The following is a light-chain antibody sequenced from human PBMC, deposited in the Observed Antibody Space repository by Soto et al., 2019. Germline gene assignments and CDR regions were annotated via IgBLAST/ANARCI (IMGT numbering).Light chain of an antibody. CDR2: AVD. J-gene: IGLJ3*02. CDR3: SSYTRSSIWV. V-gene: IGLV2-14*01. CDR1: TSDVGGHNF. Sequence: QSALTQPASVSGSPGESITMSCSGTTSDVGGHNFVSWFQQHPGKAPKMMIYAVDQRPSGVSIRFSGSKSGNTASLTISGLQTEDEADYYCSSYTRSSIWVFGGGTKLTVL.